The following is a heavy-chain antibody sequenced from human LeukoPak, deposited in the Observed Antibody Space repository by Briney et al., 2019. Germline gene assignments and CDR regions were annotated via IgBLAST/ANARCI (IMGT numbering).Heavy chain of an antibody. J-gene: IGHJ5*02. D-gene: IGHD3-10*01. Sequence: PGGSLRLSCAASGFTFSTYGMHWVRQAPGKGLEWVAVISHDGRSNHYADSVKGRFTISRDDSKNALFLQMNSLRAEDTAVYYCAKDQYYYGSFSWGQGTLVTVSS. V-gene: IGHV3-30*18. CDR1: GFTFSTYG. CDR2: ISHDGRSN. CDR3: AKDQYYYGSFS.